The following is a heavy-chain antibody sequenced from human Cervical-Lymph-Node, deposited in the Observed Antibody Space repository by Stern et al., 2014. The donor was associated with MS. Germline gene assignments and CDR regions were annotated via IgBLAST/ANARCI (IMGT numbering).Heavy chain of an antibody. D-gene: IGHD3-22*01. CDR1: GFTFRNYG. J-gene: IGHJ4*02. CDR3: AREYYDSSGYYPLGD. CDR2: VWYDGRNK. Sequence: VHLVESGGGVVQPGRSLRLSCAASGFTFRNYGMHWVRQAPGKGLEWVAVVWYDGRNKYYADSVKGRFTISRDNSKNTLFLQMNSLRVEDTAVYYCAREYYDSSGYYPLGDWGQGTLVTVSS. V-gene: IGHV3-33*01.